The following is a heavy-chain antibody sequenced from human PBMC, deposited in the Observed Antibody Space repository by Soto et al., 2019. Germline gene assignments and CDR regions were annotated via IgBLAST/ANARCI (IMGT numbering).Heavy chain of an antibody. CDR3: ATHSSIAALSPFDY. D-gene: IGHD6-6*01. CDR1: GFTFSSYG. J-gene: IGHJ4*02. V-gene: IGHV3-33*01. CDR2: IWYDGSNK. Sequence: GGSLRLSCAASGFTFSSYGMHWVRQAPGKGLEWVAVIWYDGSNKYYADSVKGRFTISRDNSKNTLYLQMNSLRAEDTAVYYCATHSSIAALSPFDYWGQGTLVTVSS.